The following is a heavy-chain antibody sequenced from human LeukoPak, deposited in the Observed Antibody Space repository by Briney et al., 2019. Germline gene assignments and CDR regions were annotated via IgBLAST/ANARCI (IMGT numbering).Heavy chain of an antibody. J-gene: IGHJ4*02. V-gene: IGHV3-23*01. CDR1: GFTFSNYG. Sequence: GGSLRLSCAVSGFTFSNYGLSWVRQAPGKGLEWVSGITGSGGSTYYADSVKGRFTISRDNSKNTLYLQMNSLRAEDTAIYYCARDERLLSFLKWGQGTLVTVSS. CDR3: ARDERLLSFLK. D-gene: IGHD3-3*01. CDR2: ITGSGGST.